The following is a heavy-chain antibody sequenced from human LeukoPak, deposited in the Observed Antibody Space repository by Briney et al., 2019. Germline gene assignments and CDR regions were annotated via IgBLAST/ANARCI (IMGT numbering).Heavy chain of an antibody. Sequence: PGRSLRLSCAASGFTFSRYGMHWVRQAPGKGLEWVAVIWDDGSKKNYADSVKGRFTISRDNSKNTLNLQMTSLRAEDTAVYYCARVSEDYSSGWYEEYFQYWGQGTLVIVSS. CDR3: ARVSEDYSSGWYEEYFQY. D-gene: IGHD6-19*01. CDR2: IWDDGSKK. CDR1: GFTFSRYG. V-gene: IGHV3-33*01. J-gene: IGHJ1*01.